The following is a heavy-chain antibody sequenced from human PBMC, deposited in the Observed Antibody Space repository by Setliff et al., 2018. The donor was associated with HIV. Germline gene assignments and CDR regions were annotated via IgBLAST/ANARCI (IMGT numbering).Heavy chain of an antibody. D-gene: IGHD1-7*01. CDR1: GGSFSGHS. CDR3: ARVRLELRQYWFDS. V-gene: IGHV4-34*01. CDR2: INRSGSA. J-gene: IGHJ5*01. Sequence: SETLSLTCAVYGGSFSGHSWTWIRQPPGKGLEWIGEINRSGSANYNRSLKSRVTMSVDTSKRQFSLKLSSVTAADTAVFYCARVRLELRQYWFDSWGQGSPVTVSS.